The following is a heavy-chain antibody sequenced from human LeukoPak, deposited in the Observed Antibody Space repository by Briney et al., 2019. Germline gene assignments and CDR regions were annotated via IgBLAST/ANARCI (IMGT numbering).Heavy chain of an antibody. J-gene: IGHJ4*02. D-gene: IGHD1-14*01. Sequence: GRSLRLSCAASGFTFSSYWIHWVRQVPGKGLVWVARINPGGSSITYADSVKGRFTISRDNAKNTLYLQMDSLRAEDTGVYYCARSNQADDYWGQGTLVTVSS. V-gene: IGHV3-74*01. CDR1: GFTFSSYW. CDR3: ARSNQADDY. CDR2: INPGGSSI.